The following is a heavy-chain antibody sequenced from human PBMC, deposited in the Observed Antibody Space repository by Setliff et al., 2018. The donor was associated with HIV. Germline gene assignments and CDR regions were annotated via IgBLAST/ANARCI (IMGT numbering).Heavy chain of an antibody. CDR2: IRSKTYGGTT. V-gene: IGHV3-49*03. CDR3: TTESVFLDYFFDY. D-gene: IGHD3-9*01. Sequence: GGSLRLSCTASGFTFGDYAMSWFRQAPGKGLEWISFIRSKTYGGTTEYAASVKGRFTISRDDSKSIAYLQMNSLKTEDTAVYYCTTESVFLDYFFDYWGQGTLVTVSS. CDR1: GFTFGDYA. J-gene: IGHJ4*02.